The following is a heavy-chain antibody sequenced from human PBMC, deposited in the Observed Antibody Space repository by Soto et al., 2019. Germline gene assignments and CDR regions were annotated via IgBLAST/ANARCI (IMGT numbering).Heavy chain of an antibody. CDR2: INAGNGNT. V-gene: IGHV1-3*01. D-gene: IGHD1-26*01. J-gene: IGHJ6*02. CDR1: GDTFSFYT. CDR3: ARDVGGMDV. Sequence: ASVKVSCKASGDTFSFYTINWVRQAPGQRLEWMGWINAGNGNTKYSQKFQGRVTITRDTSASTAYMELSSLRSEDTAVYYCARDVGGMDVWGQGTTVTVSS.